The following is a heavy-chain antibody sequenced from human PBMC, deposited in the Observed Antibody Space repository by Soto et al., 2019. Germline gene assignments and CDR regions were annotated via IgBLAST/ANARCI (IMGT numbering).Heavy chain of an antibody. D-gene: IGHD5-12*01. J-gene: IGHJ4*02. CDR3: ARTTIVATGELGY. Sequence: ASVKVSCKASGYTFTSYGMHWGRQAPGQRLEWMGWINAGNGNTKYSQKLQGRVTMTTDTSTSTAYMELRSLRSDDTAVYYCARTTIVATGELGYWGQGTLVTVSS. CDR2: INAGNGNT. V-gene: IGHV1-18*01. CDR1: GYTFTSYG.